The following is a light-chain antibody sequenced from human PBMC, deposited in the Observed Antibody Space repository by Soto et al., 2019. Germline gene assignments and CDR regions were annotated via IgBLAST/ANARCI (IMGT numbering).Light chain of an antibody. CDR1: QDINVY. V-gene: IGKV1-39*01. Sequence: IRMTQSPSSVSASVGDTVTITCRASQDINVYLNWYQQKPGEVPKLLIYSASSLHSGVPSRFTGSGSETDFTLTIRSLQPEDFATYYCQHGYVAPYNFGQGAKVDIK. CDR3: QHGYVAPYN. J-gene: IGKJ2*01. CDR2: SAS.